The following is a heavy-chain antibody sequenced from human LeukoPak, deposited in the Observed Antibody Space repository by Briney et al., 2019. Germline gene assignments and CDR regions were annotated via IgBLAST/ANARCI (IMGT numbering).Heavy chain of an antibody. CDR3: ARGLWPNYFDY. J-gene: IGHJ4*02. D-gene: IGHD2/OR15-2a*01. Sequence: TSETLSLTCTVSGDSISSYYWSWIRQPPGKGLEWIGYVYFTGSTNYNPSLKSRVTISVDTSKNQFSLKLSSVTAADTAVYYCARGLWPNYFDYWGQGTLVTVSS. CDR1: GDSISSYY. V-gene: IGHV4-59*08. CDR2: VYFTGST.